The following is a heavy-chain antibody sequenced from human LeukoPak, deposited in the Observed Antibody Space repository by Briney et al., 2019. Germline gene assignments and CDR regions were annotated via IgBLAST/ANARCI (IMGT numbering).Heavy chain of an antibody. CDR3: ARDNSSGPVAY. CDR2: INTNTGNP. D-gene: IGHD6-19*01. Sequence: ASVTVSCKASGYTFTSYAMNWVRQAPGQGLEWMGWINTNTGNPTYAQGFTGRFVFSLGTSVSTAYLQISSLKAKDTAVYYCARDNSSGPVAYWGEGTLVTVSS. CDR1: GYTFTSYA. V-gene: IGHV7-4-1*02. J-gene: IGHJ4*02.